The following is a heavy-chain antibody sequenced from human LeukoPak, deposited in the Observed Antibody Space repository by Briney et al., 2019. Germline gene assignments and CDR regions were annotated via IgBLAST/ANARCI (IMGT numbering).Heavy chain of an antibody. Sequence: TGGSLRLSCAASGFSFSDSYMTWIRQVPGKGLEFVSYISGSGSVRVYTDSVKGRFTISRDNAKNLVYLEMNSLRTEDTAIYCCARDPRPCDYWGQGTLVTVSS. D-gene: IGHD5-12*01. CDR1: GFSFSDSY. CDR3: ARDPRPCDY. V-gene: IGHV3-11*01. CDR2: ISGSGSVR. J-gene: IGHJ4*02.